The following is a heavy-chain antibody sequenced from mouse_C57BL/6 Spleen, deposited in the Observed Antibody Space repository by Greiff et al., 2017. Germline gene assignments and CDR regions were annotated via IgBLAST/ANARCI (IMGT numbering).Heavy chain of an antibody. D-gene: IGHD3-2*02. J-gene: IGHJ3*01. CDR3: ARGGAQATGAWFAY. CDR1: GFTFSSYG. CDR2: ISSGGSYT. V-gene: IGHV5-6*01. Sequence: EVKLVESGGDLVKPGGSLKLSCAASGFTFSSYGMSWVRQTPDKRLEWVATISSGGSYTYYPDSVKGRFTISRDNAKNTLYLQMRSLKSEDTAMYYCARGGAQATGAWFAYWGQGTLVTVSA.